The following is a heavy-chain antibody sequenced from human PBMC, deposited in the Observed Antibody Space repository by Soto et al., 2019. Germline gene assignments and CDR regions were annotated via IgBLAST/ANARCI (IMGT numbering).Heavy chain of an antibody. V-gene: IGHV3-72*01. CDR1: GLIFSDYH. D-gene: IGHD6-19*01. J-gene: IGHJ6*02. Sequence: EVQLVESGGGLVQPGGSLRLSCAASGLIFSDYHMDWVRQAPGKGLEWVGRIRRKANSYTTEYAASVKGRITISRDDSKNSLYLQMNSLKSEDTAVYDDAMLGGWSGGSSGMDVWGQGTTVTVSS. CDR2: IRRKANSYTT. CDR3: AMLGGWSGGSSGMDV.